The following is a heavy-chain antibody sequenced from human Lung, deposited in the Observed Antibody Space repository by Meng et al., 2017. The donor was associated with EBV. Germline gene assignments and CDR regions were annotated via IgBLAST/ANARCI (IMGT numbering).Heavy chain of an antibody. CDR2: INYSGIT. J-gene: IGHJ4*02. Sequence: QGRLQRGGAELLKPSTAPSPACGVAGRSFSSPYWGWIRQPPGKGLEWIGQINYSGITNYNPSVKSRVTISVDTSKNQFSLSLNSVTAADTAVYYCARGGTSSAPFDYWGQGTLVTVSS. D-gene: IGHD2-2*01. CDR3: ARGGTSSAPFDY. CDR1: GRSFSSPY. V-gene: IGHV4-34*01.